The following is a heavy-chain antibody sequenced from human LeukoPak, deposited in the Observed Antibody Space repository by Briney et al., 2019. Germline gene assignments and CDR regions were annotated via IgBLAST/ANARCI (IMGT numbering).Heavy chain of an antibody. CDR3: ARRPGYCNNASCPPFDY. Sequence: SETLSLTCAVYGGSFSGYYWSWIRQPPGKGLEWIGYLYYSGSTFYNPSLKSRVTISGDTSKTQFSLKVSSVTAADTAVYYCARRPGYCNNASCPPFDYWGQGTLATVSS. J-gene: IGHJ4*02. D-gene: IGHD2-2*03. CDR2: LYYSGST. CDR1: GGSFSGYY. V-gene: IGHV4-30-4*08.